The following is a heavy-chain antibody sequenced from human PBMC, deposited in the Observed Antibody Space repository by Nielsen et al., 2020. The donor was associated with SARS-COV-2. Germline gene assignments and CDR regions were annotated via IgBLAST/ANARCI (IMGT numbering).Heavy chain of an antibody. J-gene: IGHJ4*02. V-gene: IGHV4-59*12. CDR3: ARLMSGAGYFDY. CDR2: IYYSGST. D-gene: IGHD2-8*02. Sequence: SETLSLTCTVSGGSISSYYWSWIRQPPGKGLEWIGYIYYSGSTNYNPSLKSRVTISVDTSKNQFSLKLSSVTAADTAVYYCARLMSGAGYFDYWGQGTLVTVSS. CDR1: GGSISSYY.